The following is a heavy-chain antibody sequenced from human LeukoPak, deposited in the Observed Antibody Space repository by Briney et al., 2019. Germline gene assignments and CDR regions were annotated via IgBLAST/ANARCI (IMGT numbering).Heavy chain of an antibody. J-gene: IGHJ4*02. D-gene: IGHD3-3*01. CDR3: ARSYYDSPFSTYYFDY. Sequence: ASVKVSCKASGYTFTGYYMHWVRQAPGQGLEWMGWINPNSGGTNYAQKFQGRVTMTRDTSISTAYMELSRLRSDDTAVYYCARSYYDSPFSTYYFDYWGQGTLVTVSS. V-gene: IGHV1-2*02. CDR2: INPNSGGT. CDR1: GYTFTGYY.